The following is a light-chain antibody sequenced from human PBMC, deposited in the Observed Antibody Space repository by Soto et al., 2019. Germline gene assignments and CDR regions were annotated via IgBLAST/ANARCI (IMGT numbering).Light chain of an antibody. CDR3: QTWGTGMLV. V-gene: IGLV4-69*01. Sequence: QPVLTQSPSASASLGASVKLTCTLSSWHSNYAIAWHQQQPEKGARYLMKVNSDSSHSKGDRIPDRFSGASSGAERYLTITSFQSEDEADYFCQTWGTGMLVFGTGTKVTVL. CDR2: VNSDSSH. CDR1: SWHSNYA. J-gene: IGLJ1*01.